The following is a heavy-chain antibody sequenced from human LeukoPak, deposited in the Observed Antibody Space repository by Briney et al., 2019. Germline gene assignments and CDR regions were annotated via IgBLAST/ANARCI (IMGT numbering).Heavy chain of an antibody. J-gene: IGHJ4*02. CDR1: GGSISSYY. D-gene: IGHD5-12*01. Sequence: SETLSLTCTVSGGSISSYYWSWIRQPPGKGLEWIGYIYYSGSTNYNPSLKSRVTISVDTSKNQFSLKLSSVTAADTAVYYCARHGYSGYDLLGTYYFDYWGQGTLVTVSS. V-gene: IGHV4-59*08. CDR3: ARHGYSGYDLLGTYYFDY. CDR2: IYYSGST.